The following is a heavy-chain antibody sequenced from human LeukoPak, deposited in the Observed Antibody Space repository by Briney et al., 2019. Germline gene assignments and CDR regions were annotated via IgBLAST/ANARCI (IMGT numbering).Heavy chain of an antibody. CDR1: GGTFSSYA. CDR3: ARAPTGIPMVRTLAY. CDR2: IIPILGIA. Sequence: SVKVSCKASGGTFSSYAISWVRQAPGQGLEWMGRIIPILGIANYAQKFQGRVTITGDTSISTAYMELSSLRSEDTAVYYCARAPTGIPMVRTLAYWGQGTLVTVSS. D-gene: IGHD3-10*01. J-gene: IGHJ4*02. V-gene: IGHV1-69*04.